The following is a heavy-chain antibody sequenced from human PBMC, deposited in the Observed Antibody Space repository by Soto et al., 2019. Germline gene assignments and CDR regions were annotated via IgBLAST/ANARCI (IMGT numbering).Heavy chain of an antibody. CDR3: ARDGRIRRPDWYFDL. Sequence: GGSLRLSCAASGLTFSSYEMNWVRQAPGKGREWVSYISRGGSTIYYADSVKGRVTISRDNAKTSLYLQMNSLRAEDTAVYYCARDGRIRRPDWYFDLWGRGTLVTVSS. D-gene: IGHD2-15*01. J-gene: IGHJ2*01. CDR1: GLTFSSYE. V-gene: IGHV3-48*03. CDR2: ISRGGSTI.